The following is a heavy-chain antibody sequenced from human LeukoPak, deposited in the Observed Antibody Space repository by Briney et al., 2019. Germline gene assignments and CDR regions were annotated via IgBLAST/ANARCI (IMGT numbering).Heavy chain of an antibody. CDR2: ISSSSSTI. Sequence: GGSLRLSCAASGFTFSSYSMNWVRQAPGKGLEWVSYISSSSSTIYYADSVKGRFTISRDNAKNSLYLQMNSLRAEDTAVYYCAAFIAVAGYYYYGMDVWGQGTTVTVSS. CDR3: AAFIAVAGYYYYGMDV. CDR1: GFTFSSYS. J-gene: IGHJ6*02. D-gene: IGHD6-19*01. V-gene: IGHV3-48*04.